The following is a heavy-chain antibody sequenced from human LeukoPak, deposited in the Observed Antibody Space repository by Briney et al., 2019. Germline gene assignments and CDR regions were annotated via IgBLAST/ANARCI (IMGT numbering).Heavy chain of an antibody. D-gene: IGHD4-17*01. V-gene: IGHV3-33*06. CDR3: AKDIHGDYGGLDY. CDR2: IWYDGSNK. Sequence: GGSLRLSCAASGFTFRNYGMHWVRQAPGKGLEWMAIIWYDGSNKNYADSVRGRFTISRDNSKNTVYLQMSSLTAEDTAVYYCAKDIHGDYGGLDYWGQGTLVTVSS. CDR1: GFTFRNYG. J-gene: IGHJ4*02.